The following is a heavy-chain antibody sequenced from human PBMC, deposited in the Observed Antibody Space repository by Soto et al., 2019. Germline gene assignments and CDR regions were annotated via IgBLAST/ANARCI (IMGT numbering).Heavy chain of an antibody. CDR3: ARDSDILTGYYTFRY. J-gene: IGHJ4*02. D-gene: IGHD3-9*01. CDR2: ISSSSSTI. Sequence: PGGSLRLSCAASGFTFSSYSMNWVRQAPGKGLEWVSYISSSSSTIYYADSVKGRFTISRDNAKNSLYLQMNSLRDEDTAVYYCARDSDILTGYYTFRYWGQGTLVTVSS. V-gene: IGHV3-48*02. CDR1: GFTFSSYS.